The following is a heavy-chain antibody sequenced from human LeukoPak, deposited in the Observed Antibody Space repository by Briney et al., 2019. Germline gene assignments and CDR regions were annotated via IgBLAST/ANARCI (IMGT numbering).Heavy chain of an antibody. CDR2: ISSSSSYI. CDR1: GFTFSSYS. D-gene: IGHD3-3*01. Sequence: GGSLRLSCTASGFTFSSYSMNWVRQAPGKGLEWVSSISSSSSYIYYADSVKGRFTISRDNSKNTLYLQMNSLRAEDTALYYCARVSERSGYYDYWGQGTLVTVSS. CDR3: ARVSERSGYYDY. J-gene: IGHJ4*02. V-gene: IGHV3-21*04.